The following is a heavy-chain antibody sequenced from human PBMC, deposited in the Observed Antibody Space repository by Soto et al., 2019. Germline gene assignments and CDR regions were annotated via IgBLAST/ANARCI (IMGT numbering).Heavy chain of an antibody. D-gene: IGHD2-15*01. CDR2: INAGNGNT. Sequence: ASVKVSCKASGYTFTSYAMHWVRQAPGQRLEWMGWINAGNGNTKYSQKFQGRVTITRDTSASTAYMELSSLRSEDTAVYYCARVVCSGGSCYSSRYYYGMDVWGQGTTVTVSS. CDR3: ARVVCSGGSCYSSRYYYGMDV. CDR1: GYTFTSYA. J-gene: IGHJ6*02. V-gene: IGHV1-3*01.